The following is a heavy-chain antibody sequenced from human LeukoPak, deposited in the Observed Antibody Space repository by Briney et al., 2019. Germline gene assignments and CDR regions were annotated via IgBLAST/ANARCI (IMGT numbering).Heavy chain of an antibody. CDR2: ISSSGNTR. D-gene: IGHD3-22*01. J-gene: IGHJ4*02. V-gene: IGHV3-48*03. CDR3: ASAMMGFDSSGYYTAAYFEH. CDR1: GMMFSSYE. Sequence: PGGSLRLSCSASGMMFSSYEMYWVRQAPGKGLEWVSDISSSGNTRNYADSVKGRFTISRDNAKKTLHLQMNGLRGDDTAIYYCASAMMGFDSSGYYTAAYFEHWGQGTRVTVSS.